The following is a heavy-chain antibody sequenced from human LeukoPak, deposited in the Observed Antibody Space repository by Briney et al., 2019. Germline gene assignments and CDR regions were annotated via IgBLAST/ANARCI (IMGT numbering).Heavy chain of an antibody. CDR2: KKQGGTDK. J-gene: IGHJ4*02. D-gene: IGHD3-3*01. V-gene: IGHV3-7*01. Sequence: PGGPLRLSCAPSGLNLRGFWRSGAPQARGKGLEGVANKKQGGTDKQYLPSVKGLYSLSRQNPKSSVSLQMNSLRAEDTAVYYCARGGENYDFWNRGDFDYCGQGTLVTVSS. CDR3: ARGGENYDFWNRGDFDY. CDR1: GLNLRGFW.